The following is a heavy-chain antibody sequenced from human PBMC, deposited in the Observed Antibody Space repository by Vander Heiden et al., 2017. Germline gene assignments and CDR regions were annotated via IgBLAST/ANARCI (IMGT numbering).Heavy chain of an antibody. CDR3: ARVKTQGSSGPLDV. CDR2: IYYSGSN. V-gene: IGHV4-59*01. J-gene: IGHJ6*02. CDR1: GGSISSYY. Sequence: QVQLQESGPGLVKPSETLSLTCTVSGGSISSYYWSWIRQPPGKGLEWIGYIYYSGSNNYNPALKSRVTISVDTSKNQFSLKLRSVTAAETAVYYCARVKTQGSSGPLDVWGQGTTVTVSS. D-gene: IGHD3-22*01.